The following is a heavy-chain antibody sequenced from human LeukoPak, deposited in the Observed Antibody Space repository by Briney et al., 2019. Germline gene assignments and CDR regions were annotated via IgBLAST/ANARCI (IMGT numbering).Heavy chain of an antibody. V-gene: IGHV4-61*01. J-gene: IGHJ3*02. CDR2: IYYSGST. D-gene: IGHD4-23*01. CDR3: ARDPTTVVAFDI. CDR1: GGSVSSGSYY. Sequence: SETLSLTCTVSGGSVSSGSYYWSWIRQPPGKGLEWIGYIYYSGSTNYNPSLKSRVTISVDTSKNQFSLKLSSVTAADTAVYYCARDPTTVVAFDIWGQGTMVTVSS.